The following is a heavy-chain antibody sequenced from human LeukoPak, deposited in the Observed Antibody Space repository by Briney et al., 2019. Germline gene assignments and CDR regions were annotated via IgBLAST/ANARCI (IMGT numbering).Heavy chain of an antibody. CDR2: IHHSGIT. D-gene: IGHD3-16*01. CDR3: ARGSDYVWES. V-gene: IGHV4-4*02. Sequence: SETLSLTCTVSGDSIDSDNWWSWVRQPPGKGLEWIAEIHHSGITTYNPSLKSRVTILVDKSRNQFSLKVNSISAADMAVYYCARGSDYVWESWGQGTLVTVSS. CDR1: GDSIDSDNW. J-gene: IGHJ4*02.